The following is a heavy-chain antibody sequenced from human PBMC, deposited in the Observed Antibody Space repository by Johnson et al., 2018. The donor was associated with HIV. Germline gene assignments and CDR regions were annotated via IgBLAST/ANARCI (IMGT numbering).Heavy chain of an antibody. Sequence: QVQLVESGGGVVQPGRSLRLSCAASGFTFSNYTIHWVRQAPGKGLEWVAVISYYGSNKYYADSVKCRFPISRDNSKHTLYLQMNSLSAEDTAGYYLAREREGLYISSWATEAFDIWGQGTMVTVSS. CDR2: ISYYGSNK. J-gene: IGHJ3*02. D-gene: IGHD6-13*01. CDR3: AREREGLYISSWATEAFDI. CDR1: GFTFSNYT. V-gene: IGHV3-30-3*01.